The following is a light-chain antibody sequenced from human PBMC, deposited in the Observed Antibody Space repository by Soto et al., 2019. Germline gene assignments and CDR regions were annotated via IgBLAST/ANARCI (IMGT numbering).Light chain of an antibody. J-gene: IGKJ1*01. Sequence: ILLTQSPSTLALSPGIRATLSCRASQSVSSYLAWYQQKPGQAPRLLIYGASNRATGIPDRFSGSGSGTYFTLTISRPEPEDFAVYYCQHYGTSGTFGQGTKVDIK. CDR2: GAS. V-gene: IGKV3-20*01. CDR1: QSVSSY. CDR3: QHYGTSGT.